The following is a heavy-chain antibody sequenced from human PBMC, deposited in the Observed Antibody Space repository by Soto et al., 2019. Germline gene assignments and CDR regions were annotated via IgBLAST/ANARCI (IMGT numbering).Heavy chain of an antibody. J-gene: IGHJ6*02. CDR1: GFIFSNNG. D-gene: IGHD7-27*01. CDR3: ARDLRQGASGATVYGMDV. V-gene: IGHV3-30*03. Sequence: QVQLEESGGGEVQPGTSLRLSCIASGFIFSNNGMHWVRQAPGKGLEWVALVSHDGRKTFYADSVKGRLTIYRDNSKNTVYLHMNNLRPEDTAVYRCARDLRQGASGATVYGMDVWGQGTTVTVSS. CDR2: VSHDGRKT.